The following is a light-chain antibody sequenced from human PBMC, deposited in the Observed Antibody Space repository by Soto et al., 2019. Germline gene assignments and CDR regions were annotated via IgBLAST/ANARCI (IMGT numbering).Light chain of an antibody. Sequence: DIQMTQSPSTLSASVGDRVTITCRASQSISSWLAWYQQKPGKAPKLLIYKASSLESGVPSRFSGSGSGTEFTLTISSLQPDDFAVYYCQHGSPPLTFGGGTKVEI. CDR2: KAS. CDR3: QHGSPPLT. J-gene: IGKJ4*01. CDR1: QSISSW. V-gene: IGKV1-5*03.